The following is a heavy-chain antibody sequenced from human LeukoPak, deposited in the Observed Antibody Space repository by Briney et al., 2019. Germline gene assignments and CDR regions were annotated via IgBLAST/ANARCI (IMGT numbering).Heavy chain of an antibody. CDR3: AKGEVILRYGMDV. J-gene: IGHJ6*02. Sequence: AGGSLRLSCAASGFTFSSYWMSWVRQAPGKGLEWVSAISGSGGSTYYADSVKGRFTISRDNSKNTLYLQMNSLRAEDTAVYYCAKGEVILRYGMDVWGQGTTVTVSS. D-gene: IGHD3-22*01. CDR2: ISGSGGST. V-gene: IGHV3-23*01. CDR1: GFTFSSYW.